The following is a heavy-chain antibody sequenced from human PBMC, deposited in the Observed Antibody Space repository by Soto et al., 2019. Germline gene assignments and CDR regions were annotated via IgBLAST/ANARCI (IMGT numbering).Heavy chain of an antibody. CDR3: AKALGEYLYFFDN. V-gene: IGHV3-23*01. D-gene: IGHD3-10*01. J-gene: IGHJ5*02. CDR2: SGTSAHNT. Sequence: EVQLLESGGGLVQPGGSLRLSCAASGFTLSRYAMSWVRQAPGKGLAWVSGSGTSAHNTFYADAVKGRFTISRDNSKSTLDLQMNSLRAEDTAVYYCAKALGEYLYFFDNCGQGILVTVSS. CDR1: GFTLSRYA.